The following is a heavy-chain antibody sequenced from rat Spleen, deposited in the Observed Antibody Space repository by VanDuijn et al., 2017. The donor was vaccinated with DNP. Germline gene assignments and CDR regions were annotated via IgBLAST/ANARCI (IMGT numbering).Heavy chain of an antibody. CDR2: ISYNGGTP. CDR3: TRHRTIMPYYYAMDA. D-gene: IGHD1-12*01. CDR1: GFTFSDYY. J-gene: IGHJ4*01. Sequence: EVLLVESDGGLVQPGRSLKLSCAVSGFTFSDYYMAWVRQAPAKGLEWVATISYNGGTPYYRDSVKGRFTISRDNAQSNLYLQMDSLRSEDTGTYYCTRHRTIMPYYYAMDAWGQGASVTVSS. V-gene: IGHV5-7*01.